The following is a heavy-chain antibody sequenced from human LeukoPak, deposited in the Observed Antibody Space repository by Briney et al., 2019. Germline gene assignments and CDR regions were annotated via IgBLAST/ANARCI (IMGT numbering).Heavy chain of an antibody. V-gene: IGHV4-31*03. CDR3: ARGAVTTPDY. CDR2: IYYSGST. D-gene: IGHD4-17*01. J-gene: IGHJ4*02. CDR1: GGSVSSGGYY. Sequence: SETLSLTCTVSGGSVSSGGYYWSWIRQHPGKGLEWIGYIYYSGSTYYNPSLESRVTISVDTSKNQFSLKLSSVTAADTAVYYCARGAVTTPDYWGQGTLVTVSS.